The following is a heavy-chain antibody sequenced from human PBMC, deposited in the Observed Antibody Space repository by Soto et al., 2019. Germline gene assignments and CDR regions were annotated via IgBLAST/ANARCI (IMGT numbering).Heavy chain of an antibody. V-gene: IGHV4-59*08. J-gene: IGHJ4*02. CDR1: GGSISSYY. Sequence: TLSLTCTVSGGSISSYYWSWIRQPPGKGLEWIGYIYYSGSTNYNPSLKSRVTISVDTSKNQFSLKLSSVTAADTAVYYCARRYGSAIDYWGQGTLVTVSS. CDR2: IYYSGST. CDR3: ARRYGSAIDY. D-gene: IGHD1-26*01.